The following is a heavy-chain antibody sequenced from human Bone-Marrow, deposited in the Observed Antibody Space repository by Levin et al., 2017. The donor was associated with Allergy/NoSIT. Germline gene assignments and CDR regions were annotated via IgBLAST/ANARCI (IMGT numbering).Heavy chain of an antibody. CDR2: INHSGST. D-gene: IGHD2-15*01. Sequence: SETLSLTCAVYGGSFSGYYWSWIRQPPGKGLEWIGEINHSGSTNYNPSLKSRVTISVDTSKNQFSLKLSSVTAADTAVYYCARAAISFRYCSGGSCYHYYYYYGMDVWGQGTTVTVSS. J-gene: IGHJ6*02. V-gene: IGHV4-34*01. CDR3: ARAAISFRYCSGGSCYHYYYYYGMDV. CDR1: GGSFSGYY.